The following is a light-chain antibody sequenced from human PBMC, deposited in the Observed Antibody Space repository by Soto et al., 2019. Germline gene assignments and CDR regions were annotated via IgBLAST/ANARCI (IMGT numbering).Light chain of an antibody. Sequence: ESVLTQSPATLYVSPGERATLSCRASQSVSSSYLAWYQKKPGQAPRLLIYAASSRATGIPDRFSGSGSGTDFTLTISRLEPEDFAVYYCQQYGSWTFGQGTKVDIK. CDR2: AAS. J-gene: IGKJ1*01. CDR3: QQYGSWT. CDR1: QSVSSSY. V-gene: IGKV3-20*01.